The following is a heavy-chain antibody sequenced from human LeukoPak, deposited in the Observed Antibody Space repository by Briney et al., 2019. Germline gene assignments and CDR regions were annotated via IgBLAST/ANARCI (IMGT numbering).Heavy chain of an antibody. CDR1: GYTLTELS. CDR3: ATAIRYYYDSSGLFPGFDY. V-gene: IGHV1-24*01. D-gene: IGHD3-22*01. Sequence: ASVKGSCKVSGYTLTELSMHWVRQAPGKGLEWMGGFDPEDGETIYAQKFQGRVTMTEDTSTDTAYMELSSLRSEDTAVYYCATAIRYYYDSSGLFPGFDYWGQGTLVTVSS. J-gene: IGHJ4*02. CDR2: FDPEDGET.